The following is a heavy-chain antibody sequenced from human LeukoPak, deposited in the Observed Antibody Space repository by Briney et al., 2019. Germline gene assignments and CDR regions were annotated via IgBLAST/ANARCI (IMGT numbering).Heavy chain of an antibody. D-gene: IGHD3-22*01. J-gene: IGHJ4*02. Sequence: GRSLRLSCAASGFTFSSYGMHWVRQAPGKGLEWVAVIWYDGSNKYYADSVKGRFTISRDNSKNTLYLQMNSLRAEDTAVYCCARDTLGSSGYYYLDYWGQGTLVTVSS. CDR3: ARDTLGSSGYYYLDY. CDR1: GFTFSSYG. V-gene: IGHV3-33*01. CDR2: IWYDGSNK.